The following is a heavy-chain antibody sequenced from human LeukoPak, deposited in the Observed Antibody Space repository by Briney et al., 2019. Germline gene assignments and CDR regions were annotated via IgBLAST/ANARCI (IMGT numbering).Heavy chain of an antibody. CDR1: GFIFSNYS. CDR3: AKDIFRGDSVTGLTRDLFDS. Sequence: GGSLRLSCAASGFIFSNYSMNWVRQAPGKGLEWVSSISGSSYYIYYAESVKGRFTLSRDNTKNSLYLQMSSLRPEDTAFYYCAKDIFRGDSVTGLTRDLFDSWGQGTLVTVSS. V-gene: IGHV3-21*04. J-gene: IGHJ4*02. CDR2: ISGSSYYI. D-gene: IGHD6-19*01.